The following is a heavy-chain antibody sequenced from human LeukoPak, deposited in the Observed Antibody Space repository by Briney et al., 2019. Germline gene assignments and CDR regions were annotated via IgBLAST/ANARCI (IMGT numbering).Heavy chain of an antibody. CDR1: GGSISSYY. V-gene: IGHV4-59*04. J-gene: IGHJ6*03. Sequence: KPSETLSLTCTVSGGSISSYYWSWIRQPPGKGLEWIGSIYYSGSTYYNPSLKSRVTISVDTSKNQFSLKLSSVTAADTAVYYCANSGTVYYYYYMDVWGKGTTVTVSS. CDR2: IYYSGST. D-gene: IGHD2-2*01. CDR3: ANSGTVYYYYYMDV.